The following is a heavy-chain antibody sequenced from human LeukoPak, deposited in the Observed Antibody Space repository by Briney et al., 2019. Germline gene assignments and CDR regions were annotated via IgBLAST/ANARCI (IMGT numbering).Heavy chain of an antibody. V-gene: IGHV3-48*03. J-gene: IGHJ4*02. CDR3: AREVIWFGELF. CDR2: ISSSGSTI. CDR1: GFTFSSYE. Sequence: PGGSLRLSCAASGFTFSSYEMNWVRQAPGKGLEWVSYISSSGSTIYYADSVKGRFTISRDNAKNSLYLQMNSLRAEDTAVYYCAREVIWFGELFWGQGTLVTVSS. D-gene: IGHD3-10*01.